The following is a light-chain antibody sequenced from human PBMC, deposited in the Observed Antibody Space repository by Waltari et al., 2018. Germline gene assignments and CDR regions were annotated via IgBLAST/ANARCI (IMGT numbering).Light chain of an antibody. CDR1: QTITNW. V-gene: IGKV1-5*03. CDR2: KAS. CDR3: QQYDNYPYT. Sequence: DIQMTQSPSTLSASVGDRVTITCRASQTITNWMAWYQQKPGEAPNPLIYKASTLDMGVPSRFSGSGSGTEFTLTISSLQPDDFATYYCQQYDNYPYTFGQGTKLEIK. J-gene: IGKJ2*01.